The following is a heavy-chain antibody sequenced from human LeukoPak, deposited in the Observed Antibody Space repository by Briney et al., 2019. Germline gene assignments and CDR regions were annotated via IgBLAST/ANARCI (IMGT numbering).Heavy chain of an antibody. V-gene: IGHV3-23*01. CDR2: ISGSGGST. D-gene: IGHD6-19*01. CDR3: AKDSRAVAGTGAFGAFGI. J-gene: IGHJ3*02. Sequence: PGGSLRLSCAASGFTFSSYAMSWVRQAPGKGLEWVSAISGSGGSTYYADSVKGRFTISRDNSKNTLYLQMNSLRAEDTAVYYCAKDSRAVAGTGAFGAFGIWGQGTMVTVSS. CDR1: GFTFSSYA.